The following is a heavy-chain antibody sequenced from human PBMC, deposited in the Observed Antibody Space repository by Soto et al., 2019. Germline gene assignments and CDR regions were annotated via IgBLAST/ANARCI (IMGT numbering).Heavy chain of an antibody. V-gene: IGHV1-3*01. Sequence: QVQLVQSGAEVKKPGASVKVSCKASGYTFTSYAMHWVRQAPGQRLEWMGWINAGNGNTKYSQKFQGRVTITRDTSGSTAYMELSRLRSEDTAVYYCASSYSNYALIDYYYYGMDVWGQGTTVTVSS. CDR3: ASSYSNYALIDYYYYGMDV. D-gene: IGHD4-4*01. J-gene: IGHJ6*02. CDR1: GYTFTSYA. CDR2: INAGNGNT.